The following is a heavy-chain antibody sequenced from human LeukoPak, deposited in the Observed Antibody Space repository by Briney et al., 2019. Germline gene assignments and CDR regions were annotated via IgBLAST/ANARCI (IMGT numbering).Heavy chain of an antibody. CDR2: IYYSGST. Sequence: SETLSLTSTVSGGSISISSYYWGWVRQPPGKGLEWLGCIYYSGSTYYTPSLKSRFTISVDTSKNQFSMKLSSVTAADTAVYYCARLTDLGYCSGGSCYRGYFQHWGQGTLVTVSS. CDR3: ARLTDLGYCSGGSCYRGYFQH. V-gene: IGHV4-39*01. CDR1: GGSISISSYY. D-gene: IGHD2-15*01. J-gene: IGHJ1*01.